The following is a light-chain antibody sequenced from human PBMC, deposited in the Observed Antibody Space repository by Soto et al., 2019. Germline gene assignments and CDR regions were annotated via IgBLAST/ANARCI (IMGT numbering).Light chain of an antibody. Sequence: DIQMTQSPSTLSGSVGDRVTITCRASQTISSWLAWYQQKPGKAPKLLIYAASTLQSGVPSRFSGSGSGTDFTLTISSLQPEDFATYYCQQLNSYPPFGGGTKVDIK. CDR1: QTISSW. J-gene: IGKJ4*01. CDR2: AAS. CDR3: QQLNSYPP. V-gene: IGKV1-5*01.